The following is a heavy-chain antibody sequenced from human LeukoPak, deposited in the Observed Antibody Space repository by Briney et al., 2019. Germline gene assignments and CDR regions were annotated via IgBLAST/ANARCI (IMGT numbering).Heavy chain of an antibody. Sequence: SETLSLTCAVYGGSFSGYYWSWIRQPPGKGLEWIGEINHSGSTNYNPSLKSRVTISVDTSKNQFSLKLSSVTAADTAVYYCARGRVDIVVVPAAMSRYFDYWGQGTLVAVSS. CDR3: ARGRVDIVVVPAAMSRYFDY. J-gene: IGHJ4*02. CDR2: INHSGST. D-gene: IGHD2-2*03. CDR1: GGSFSGYY. V-gene: IGHV4-34*01.